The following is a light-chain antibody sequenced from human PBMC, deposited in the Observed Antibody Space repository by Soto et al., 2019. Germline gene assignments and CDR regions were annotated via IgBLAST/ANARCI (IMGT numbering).Light chain of an antibody. CDR1: SYNIGAVYG. J-gene: IGLJ3*02. V-gene: IGLV1-40*01. Sequence: QSVLTQPPSVSGAPGQRVTISCTGSSYNIGAVYGVQWYQQLPGTAPKLLIYSNSNRPSGVPDRFSGSKSGTSASLAITGLQAEDETDYYSQSYDSSLSGSVFGGGTKLTVL. CDR3: QSYDSSLSGSV. CDR2: SNS.